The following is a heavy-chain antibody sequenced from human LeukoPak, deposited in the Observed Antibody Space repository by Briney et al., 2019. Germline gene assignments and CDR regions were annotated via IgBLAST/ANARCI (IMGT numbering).Heavy chain of an antibody. D-gene: IGHD2-8*02. CDR1: GFTFSSSA. J-gene: IGHJ4*02. CDR2: IAHHGNNK. CDR3: AKDGSWSCTN. V-gene: IGHV3-30*02. Sequence: GGSLRLSCGASGFTFSSSAMHWVRQGPGKGLEWVAYIAHHGNNKYYADSVKGRFTISRDNSKGSLYLQMNSLRADDTAVYYCAKDGSWSCTNWGQGTLVRVSS.